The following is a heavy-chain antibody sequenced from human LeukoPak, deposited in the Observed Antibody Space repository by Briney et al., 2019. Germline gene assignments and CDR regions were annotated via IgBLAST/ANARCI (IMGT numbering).Heavy chain of an antibody. CDR3: ARRRYYDGSGYLE. CDR1: GDSVSRSDSY. V-gene: IGHV4-39*01. J-gene: IGHJ1*01. Sequence: SETLSLTCSVSGDSVSRSDSYWDWIRQPPGKGLEWIGTFYYSGRTYYSPSLKSRVTMSVYPSNNQLSLNLMSVTAADTAVYYCARRRYYDGSGYLEWGQGTLLSVSS. D-gene: IGHD3-22*01. CDR2: FYYSGRT.